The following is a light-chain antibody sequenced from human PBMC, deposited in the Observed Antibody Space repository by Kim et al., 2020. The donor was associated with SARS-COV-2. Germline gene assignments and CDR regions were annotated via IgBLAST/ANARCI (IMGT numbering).Light chain of an antibody. Sequence: RATMNCKSSQSVLYSSNNKNCIVWYQQKPGQPPKVVIYWASTRQSGVPDRCSGSGSGTDFTLTISSLQAEDVAVYYCQQYYSTPYTFGQGTKLEIK. CDR3: QQYYSTPYT. V-gene: IGKV4-1*01. J-gene: IGKJ2*01. CDR1: QSVLYSSNNKNC. CDR2: WAS.